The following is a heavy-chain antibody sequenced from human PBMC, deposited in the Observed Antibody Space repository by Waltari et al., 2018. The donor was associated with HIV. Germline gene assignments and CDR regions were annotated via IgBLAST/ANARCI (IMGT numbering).Heavy chain of an antibody. CDR1: GFTFSSHT. D-gene: IGHD2-8*01. J-gene: IGHJ6*02. V-gene: IGHV3-21*01. CDR3: GRTRYATHYYYGMDV. CDR2: ISSSGKYI. Sequence: EVQLVESGGGLVKPGGSLRLSCAASGFTFSSHTMNWVRQAPGKGLELVSSISSSGKYIYHAGSVKGRFTISRDNAKNSLYLQMNSLRAEDTAVYYCGRTRYATHYYYGMDVWGQGTTVTVS.